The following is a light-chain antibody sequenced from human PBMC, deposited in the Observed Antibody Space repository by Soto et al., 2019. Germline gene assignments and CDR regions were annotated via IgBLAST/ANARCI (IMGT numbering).Light chain of an antibody. Sequence: VLTQSTGSLSLSPGDRATLSCRASQSVGGNVAWYQQIPGQPPKLLICGASSRATGIADKFSGSGSGTDFTLTISRLEPEDFALYYCQHYGAAPITFGQGTRLAIK. J-gene: IGKJ5*01. CDR3: QHYGAAPIT. V-gene: IGKV3-20*01. CDR1: QSVGGN. CDR2: GAS.